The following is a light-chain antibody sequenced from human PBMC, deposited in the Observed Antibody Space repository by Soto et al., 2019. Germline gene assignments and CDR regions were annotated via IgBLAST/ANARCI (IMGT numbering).Light chain of an antibody. V-gene: IGLV1-44*01. Sequence: QSALTQPPSASGTPGQRVTISCSGSSFNIGSNTVNWYQQLPGTAPKLLIYSNNQRPSGVPDRFSGSKSGTSASLAISGLQSEDEADYYCAAWDDSLNGVVFGGGTKLTVL. CDR2: SNN. CDR3: AAWDDSLNGVV. J-gene: IGLJ2*01. CDR1: SFNIGSNT.